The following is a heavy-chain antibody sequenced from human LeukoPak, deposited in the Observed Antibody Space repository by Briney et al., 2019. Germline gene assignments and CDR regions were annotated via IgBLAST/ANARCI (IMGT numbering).Heavy chain of an antibody. CDR3: ARDVKIGYYDFWSGPNWFDP. Sequence: GGSLRLSCAASGFTFSSYWMTWVRQAPGKGLEWVSNIKQDESDKSYVDSVKGRFTISRDNAKNSLYLQMNSLRAEDMAVYYCARDVKIGYYDFWSGPNWFDPWGQGTLVTVSS. CDR2: IKQDESDK. J-gene: IGHJ5*02. V-gene: IGHV3-7*01. D-gene: IGHD3-3*01. CDR1: GFTFSSYW.